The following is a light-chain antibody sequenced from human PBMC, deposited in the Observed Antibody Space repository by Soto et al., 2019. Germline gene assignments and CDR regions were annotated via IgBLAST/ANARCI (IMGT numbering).Light chain of an antibody. CDR2: GAS. Sequence: EIVMTQSPATLSVSPLERAALXGKASQSISYNLAWYQQKPGQAPRLLIYGASTRATGIPARFSGSGSGTEFTLTISSLQSEDFAVYYCQQYNNWPETFGQGTKV. CDR1: QSISYN. CDR3: QQYNNWPET. V-gene: IGKV3-15*01. J-gene: IGKJ1*01.